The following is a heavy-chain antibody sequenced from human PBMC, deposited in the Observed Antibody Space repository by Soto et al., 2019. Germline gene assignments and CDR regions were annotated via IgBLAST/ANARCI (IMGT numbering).Heavy chain of an antibody. CDR2: IKQDGSDK. Sequence: PGGSLRLSCAASGFTFSSSWMAWVRQAPGKGLEWVANIKQDGSDKNYVDSVKGRFTISRDNAKDSLFLHMNSLRGEDTALYYCARDSSGSLDSWGQGTLVTVSS. D-gene: IGHD1-26*01. V-gene: IGHV3-7*01. CDR1: GFTFSSSW. J-gene: IGHJ4*02. CDR3: ARDSSGSLDS.